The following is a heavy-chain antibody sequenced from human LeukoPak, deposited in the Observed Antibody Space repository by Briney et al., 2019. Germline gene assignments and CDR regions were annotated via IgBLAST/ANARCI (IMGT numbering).Heavy chain of an antibody. J-gene: IGHJ4*02. CDR2: IWYDGSNK. V-gene: IGHV3-33*01. D-gene: IGHD1-14*01. CDR1: GFTFSSYG. CDR3: ARGVEPLAANTLAY. Sequence: GGSLRLSWAASGFTFSSYGMHWVRQAPGKGLEWVAVIWYDGSNKYYADSVKGRFTISRDNSKNTLYLQMNSLGAEDTAVYYCARGVEPLAANTLAYWGQGTLVTVSS.